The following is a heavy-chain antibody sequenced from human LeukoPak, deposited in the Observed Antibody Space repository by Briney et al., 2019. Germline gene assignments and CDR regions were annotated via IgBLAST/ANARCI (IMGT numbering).Heavy chain of an antibody. V-gene: IGHV3-7*01. CDR3: ARSSLGWFDP. J-gene: IGHJ5*02. D-gene: IGHD7-27*01. CDR2: IDQRGGDK. Sequence: GGSLRLSCAASRLTFRSSWMSWVRQAPGKGLEWVATIDQRGGDKFSVDSVKGRFIISRDNAKSSVYLQMNSLTAEDTAVYYCARSSLGWFDPWGQGTLVTVSS. CDR1: RLTFRSSW.